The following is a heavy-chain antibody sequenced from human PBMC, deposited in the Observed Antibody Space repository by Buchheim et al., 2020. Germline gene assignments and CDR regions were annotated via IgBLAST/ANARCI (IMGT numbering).Heavy chain of an antibody. J-gene: IGHJ6*02. CDR2: ISYDGSNK. D-gene: IGHD2-8*02. V-gene: IGHV3-30*03. Sequence: QVQLVESGGGVVQPGRSLRLSCAASGFTFSSYGMHWVRQAPGKGLEWVAVISYDGSNKYYVDSLKGRFTISRDNSKNTLYLQVNSLRAEDTAAYYCARVSVRDYWYDGMDVWGQGTT. CDR3: ARVSVRDYWYDGMDV. CDR1: GFTFSSYG.